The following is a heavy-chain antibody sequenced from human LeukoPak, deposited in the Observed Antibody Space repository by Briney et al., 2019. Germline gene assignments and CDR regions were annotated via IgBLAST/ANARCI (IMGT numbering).Heavy chain of an antibody. CDR2: IYYSGST. Sequence: SETLSLTCTVSGGSISSYYWSWIRQPPGKGLEWIGYIYYSGSTNYNPSLKSRVTISVDTSKNQFSLKLSSVTAADTAVYYCARTYYYDSSGEPFDPWGQGTLVTVSS. D-gene: IGHD3-22*01. CDR1: GGSISSYY. CDR3: ARTYYYDSSGEPFDP. J-gene: IGHJ5*02. V-gene: IGHV4-59*01.